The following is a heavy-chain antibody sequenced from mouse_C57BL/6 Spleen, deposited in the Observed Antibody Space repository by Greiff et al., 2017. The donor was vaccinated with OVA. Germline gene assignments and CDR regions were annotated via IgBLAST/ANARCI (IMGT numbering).Heavy chain of an antibody. CDR2: IDPETGGT. V-gene: IGHV1-15*01. Sequence: QVQLKESGAELVRPGASVTLSCKASGYTFTDYEMHWVKQTPVHGLEWIGAIDPETGGTAYNQKFKGKAILTADKSSSTAYMELRSLTSEDSAVYYCTRSDWDRGYFDYWGQGTTLTVSS. CDR3: TRSDWDRGYFDY. J-gene: IGHJ2*01. D-gene: IGHD4-1*01. CDR1: GYTFTDYE.